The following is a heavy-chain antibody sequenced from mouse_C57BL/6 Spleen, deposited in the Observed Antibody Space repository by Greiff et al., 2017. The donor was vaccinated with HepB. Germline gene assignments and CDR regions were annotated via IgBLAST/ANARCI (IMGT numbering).Heavy chain of an antibody. Sequence: QVQLQQSGAELVRPGASVTLSCKASGYTFTDYEMHWVKQTPVHGLEWIGAIDPETGGTAYNQKFKGKAILTADKSSSTAYMELRSLTSEDSAVYYCTSPPLGLGYFGVRGTGTKVTVSS. CDR2: IDPETGGT. CDR1: GYTFTDYE. D-gene: IGHD4-1*01. J-gene: IGHJ1*02. V-gene: IGHV1-15*01. CDR3: TSPPLGLGYFGV.